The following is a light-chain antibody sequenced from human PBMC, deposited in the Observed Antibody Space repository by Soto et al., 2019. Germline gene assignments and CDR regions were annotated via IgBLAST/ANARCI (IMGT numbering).Light chain of an antibody. V-gene: IGLV2-14*01. Sequence: QSALTQPASVSGSPGQSITISCTGTSSDVGGYNYVSWYQQHPGKAPKLMIYDVSNRPSGVSNRFSGSKSGNTASLTISGLQAEHEADYYCSAYTSSSTLVYGERTKLTVL. J-gene: IGLJ2*01. CDR2: DVS. CDR1: SSDVGGYNY. CDR3: SAYTSSSTLV.